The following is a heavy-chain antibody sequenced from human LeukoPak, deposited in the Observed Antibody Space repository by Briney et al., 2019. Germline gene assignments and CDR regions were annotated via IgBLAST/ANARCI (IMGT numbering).Heavy chain of an antibody. J-gene: IGHJ4*02. CDR1: GFTFRNYE. D-gene: IGHD1-14*01. V-gene: IGHV3-48*03. Sequence: GGSLRLSCAASGFTFRNYEMNWVRQAPGKGLEWVSYISSGGSIIHYADSVKGRFTISRDNAKNSLYLQMNSLRAKDTAIYYCARDGAGNWGQGTLVTVSS. CDR2: ISSGGSII. CDR3: ARDGAGN.